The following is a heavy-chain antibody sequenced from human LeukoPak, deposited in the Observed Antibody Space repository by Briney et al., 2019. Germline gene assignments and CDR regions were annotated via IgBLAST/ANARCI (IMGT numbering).Heavy chain of an antibody. CDR1: GGSISYYY. D-gene: IGHD2-8*02. V-gene: IGHV4-59*01. CDR3: ARVSNYWSRGLDY. Sequence: SETLSLTCSVSGGSISYYYWTWIRQPPGKGLECIGYIYYNGNTNYNPSLKSRVTISVDTSKNQFSLKLSSVTAADTAVYFCARVSNYWSRGLDYWGQGTLVTVSS. J-gene: IGHJ4*02. CDR2: IYYNGNT.